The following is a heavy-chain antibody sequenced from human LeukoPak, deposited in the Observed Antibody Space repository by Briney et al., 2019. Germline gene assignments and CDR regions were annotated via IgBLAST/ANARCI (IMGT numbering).Heavy chain of an antibody. J-gene: IGHJ4*02. CDR1: GFTFDDYG. D-gene: IGHD3-10*01. V-gene: IGHV3-20*04. CDR3: AKDILYYYGSGSYYDY. Sequence: GGSLRLSCAASGFTFDDYGMSWVRQAPGKGLEWVSGINWNGGSTGYADSVKGRFTISRDNAKNSLYLQMNSLRAEDTALYYCAKDILYYYGSGSYYDYWGQGTLVTVSS. CDR2: INWNGGST.